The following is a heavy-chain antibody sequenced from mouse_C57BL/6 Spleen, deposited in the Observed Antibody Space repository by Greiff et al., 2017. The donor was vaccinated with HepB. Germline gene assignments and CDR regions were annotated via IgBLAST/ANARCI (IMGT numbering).Heavy chain of an antibody. CDR3: ARGEGYYYGSRGFAY. D-gene: IGHD1-1*01. J-gene: IGHJ3*01. CDR2: ISYDGSN. CDR1: GYSITSGYY. Sequence: VQLQESGPGLVKPSQSLSLTCSVTGYSITSGYYWNWIRQFPGNKLEWMGYISYDGSNNYNPSLKNRISITRDTSKNQFFLKLNSVTTEDTATYYCARGEGYYYGSRGFAYWGQGTLVTVSA. V-gene: IGHV3-6*01.